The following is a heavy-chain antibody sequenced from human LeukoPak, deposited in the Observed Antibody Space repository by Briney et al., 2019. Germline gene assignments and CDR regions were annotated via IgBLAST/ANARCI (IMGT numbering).Heavy chain of an antibody. J-gene: IGHJ4*02. CDR2: IIPIFGTA. Sequence: ASVKVSCKASGGTFSSYAISWVRQAPGQGLEWMGGIIPIFGTANYAQKFQGRVTITTDESTSTAYMELSSLRSEDTAMYYCATSSGYYYFDYWGQGTLVTVSS. D-gene: IGHD3-22*01. CDR3: ATSSGYYYFDY. V-gene: IGHV1-69*05. CDR1: GGTFSSYA.